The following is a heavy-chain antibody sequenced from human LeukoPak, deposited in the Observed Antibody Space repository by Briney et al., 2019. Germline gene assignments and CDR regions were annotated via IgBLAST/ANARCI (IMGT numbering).Heavy chain of an antibody. V-gene: IGHV4-59*01. J-gene: IGHJ4*02. CDR1: GSSISSYY. D-gene: IGHD3/OR15-3a*01. Sequence: SETLSLTCTVSGSSISSYYWSWIRQPPGKGLEWIGYIYYSGSTNYNPSLKSRVTISVDTSKNQFSLKLSSVTAADTAVYYCARADHDFYFDYWGQGTLVTVSS. CDR2: IYYSGST. CDR3: ARADHDFYFDY.